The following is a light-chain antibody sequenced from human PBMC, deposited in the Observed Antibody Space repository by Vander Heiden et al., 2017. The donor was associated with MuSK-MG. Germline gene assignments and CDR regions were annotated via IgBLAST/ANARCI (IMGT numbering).Light chain of an antibody. Sequence: DIVMTQSPDSLAVSLGERATINCKSSQTLLYTSNNTNYLAWYQQKLGQPPKLLIRWASTRESGVPDRFSGSGSETDFTLTITSLRAEDVAVYFCQQYFTLPTFGQGTKVEIK. CDR3: QQYFTLPT. CDR2: WAS. CDR1: QTLLYTSNNTNY. J-gene: IGKJ1*01. V-gene: IGKV4-1*01.